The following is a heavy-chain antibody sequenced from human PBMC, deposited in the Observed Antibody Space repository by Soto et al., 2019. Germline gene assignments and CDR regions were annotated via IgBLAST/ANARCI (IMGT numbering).Heavy chain of an antibody. D-gene: IGHD2-2*01. CDR1: GFTFSSYA. CDR2: IGGNGSNK. J-gene: IGHJ6*02. Sequence: GGSLRLSCAASGFTFSSYAMSRVRQAPGKGLEWVAAIGGNGSNKYYADSVKGRFTISRDDSKNTLYLQMNSLKTEDTAVYYCTTRYCSSTSCYAYYYYGMDVWGQGTTVTVSS. CDR3: TTRYCSSTSCYAYYYYGMDV. V-gene: IGHV3-23*01.